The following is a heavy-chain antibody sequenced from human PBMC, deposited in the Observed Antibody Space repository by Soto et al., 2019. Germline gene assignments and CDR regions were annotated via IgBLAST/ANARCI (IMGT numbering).Heavy chain of an antibody. CDR1: GFTFSSYA. Sequence: GGSLRLSCAASGFTFSSYAMSWVRQAPGKGLEWVSAISGSVGSTYYADSVKGRFTISRDISKNTLYLQMNSLRAEDTAVYYCAKCIAARHDAFDIWGQGTMVTVSS. J-gene: IGHJ3*02. CDR3: AKCIAARHDAFDI. CDR2: ISGSVGST. D-gene: IGHD6-6*01. V-gene: IGHV3-23*01.